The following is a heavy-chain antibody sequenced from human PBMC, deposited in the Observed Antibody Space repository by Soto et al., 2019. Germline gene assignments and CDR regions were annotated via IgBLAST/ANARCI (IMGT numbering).Heavy chain of an antibody. CDR3: ARGRRVRGTRSYNWFDP. Sequence: PSETLSLTCAVYGESFSGYYWSWIRQPPGKGLEWIGEINHSGSTSYNPSLKSRVTISVDTSKNQFSLRLRSLTAADTAVYFCARGRRVRGTRSYNWFDPWGQGTLVTVSS. CDR1: GESFSGYY. CDR2: INHSGST. D-gene: IGHD3-10*01. J-gene: IGHJ5*02. V-gene: IGHV4-34*01.